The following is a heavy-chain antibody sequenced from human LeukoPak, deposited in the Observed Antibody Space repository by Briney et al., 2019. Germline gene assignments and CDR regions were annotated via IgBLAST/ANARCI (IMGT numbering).Heavy chain of an antibody. J-gene: IGHJ4*02. CDR1: GGSFSGYY. Sequence: PSETLSLTCAVYGGSFSGYYWSWIRQPPGKGLEWIGEINHSGSTNYNPSLKSRVTISVDTSKNQFSLKLSSVTAADTAVYYCARGAASRITIFGVVIIPNYFDYWGQGTLVTVSS. V-gene: IGHV4-34*01. D-gene: IGHD3-3*01. CDR3: ARGAASRITIFGVVIIPNYFDY. CDR2: INHSGST.